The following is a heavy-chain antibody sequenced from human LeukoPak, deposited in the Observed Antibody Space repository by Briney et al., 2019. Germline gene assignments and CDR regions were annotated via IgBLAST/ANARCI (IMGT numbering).Heavy chain of an antibody. V-gene: IGHV5-51*01. J-gene: IGHJ4*02. CDR1: GYSFTTYW. CDR2: IYPGDSTT. Sequence: GEPLKISCKGSGYSFTTYWIGWVRQMPGKGLEWMGIIYPGDSTTKYSPSFQGQVTISADKSISTAYLQWTSLKASDTAMYYCARSQTVTLDYWGQGTLVTVSS. D-gene: IGHD4-17*01. CDR3: ARSQTVTLDY.